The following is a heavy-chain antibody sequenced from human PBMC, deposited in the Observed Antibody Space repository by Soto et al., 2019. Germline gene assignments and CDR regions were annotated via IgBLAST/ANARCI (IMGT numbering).Heavy chain of an antibody. V-gene: IGHV1-24*01. Sequence: GASVKVSCKVSGYTLTELSMHWVRQAPGKGLEWMGGFDPEDGETIYAQKFQGRVTMTEDTSTSTAYMELSSQRSEDIDVYYCARHSEQWLATGYFDYWGQGTLVTVSS. CDR1: GYTLTELS. CDR2: FDPEDGET. J-gene: IGHJ4*02. CDR3: ARHSEQWLATGYFDY. D-gene: IGHD6-19*01.